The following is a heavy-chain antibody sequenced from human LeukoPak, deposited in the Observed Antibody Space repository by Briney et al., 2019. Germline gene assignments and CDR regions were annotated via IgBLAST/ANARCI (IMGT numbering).Heavy chain of an antibody. Sequence: SETLSLTCTVSGYSISSGYYWGWIRQTPGRGLEWIASISHSGSPYYNPSLKSRVTISEDLSRNVFSLTLNSVTAADSAVYYCAREGRENIAIGVDWGQGALVTVSS. D-gene: IGHD3-16*02. V-gene: IGHV4-38-2*02. CDR2: ISHSGSP. J-gene: IGHJ4*02. CDR1: GYSISSGYY. CDR3: AREGRENIAIGVD.